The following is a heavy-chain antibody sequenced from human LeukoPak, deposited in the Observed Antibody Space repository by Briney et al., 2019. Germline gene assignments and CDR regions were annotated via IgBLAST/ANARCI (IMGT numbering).Heavy chain of an antibody. V-gene: IGHV1-2*02. D-gene: IGHD4-17*01. Sequence: ASVKVSCKASGYTFSGYYMHWVRQAPGQGLEWMGWIYPNSGGTSYAQKFQGRVTMTRDTSINTAYMELSRLRSDDTAVYYCARQTTHYYFDYWGQGTLVTVSS. CDR3: ARQTTHYYFDY. CDR1: GYTFSGYY. J-gene: IGHJ4*02. CDR2: IYPNSGGT.